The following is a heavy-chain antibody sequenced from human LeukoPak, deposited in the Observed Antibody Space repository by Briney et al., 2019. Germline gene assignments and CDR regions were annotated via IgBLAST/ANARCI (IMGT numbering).Heavy chain of an antibody. Sequence: PGGSLRLSCAASGFSFTTYWMSWVRQAPGKGLEWVAVISYDGSNRYYADSVKGRFTISRDNSKNTLYVQMNSLRAEDTAVYYCARGSGYSYGFTGRERTKSRLDYWGQGTLVTVSS. D-gene: IGHD5-18*01. CDR3: ARGSGYSYGFTGRERTKSRLDY. V-gene: IGHV3-30*03. CDR2: ISYDGSNR. J-gene: IGHJ4*02. CDR1: GFSFTTYW.